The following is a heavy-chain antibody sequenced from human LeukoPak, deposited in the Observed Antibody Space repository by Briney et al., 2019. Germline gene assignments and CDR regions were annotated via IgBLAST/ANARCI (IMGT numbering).Heavy chain of an antibody. CDR3: ARAGGSTVSHSDY. D-gene: IGHD4-17*01. V-gene: IGHV3-21*01. CDR1: GFTFTTYS. Sequence: GGSLRLSCAASGFTFTTYSMNWIRQAPGKGLEWVSSISSSTSYIYYADSVKGRFTISKDNAKNSLYLQMNSLRAEDTAVYYCARAGGSTVSHSDYWGQGTLVTVSS. J-gene: IGHJ4*02. CDR2: ISSSTSYI.